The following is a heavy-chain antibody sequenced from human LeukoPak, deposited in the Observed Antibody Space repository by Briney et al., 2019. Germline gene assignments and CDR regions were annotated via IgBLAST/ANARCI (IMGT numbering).Heavy chain of an antibody. CDR3: ARGRGLGVVSPYFDY. CDR2: IYGDGRT. V-gene: IGHV3-53*01. Sequence: GGSLRISCVVSGFSFSNNYIIWVRQAPGNGLERVSVIYGDGRTSHSASVRGRFTISRDNSKNIVSLQMNNLRAEDTAVYYCARGRGLGVVSPYFDYWGQGTLVTVSS. D-gene: IGHD3-3*01. CDR1: GFSFSNNY. J-gene: IGHJ4*02.